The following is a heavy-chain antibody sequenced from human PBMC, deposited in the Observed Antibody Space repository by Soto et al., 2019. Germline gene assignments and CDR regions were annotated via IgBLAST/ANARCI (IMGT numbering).Heavy chain of an antibody. D-gene: IGHD3-22*01. CDR1: GGSISSCY. J-gene: IGHJ5*02. CDR2: IYYSGST. Sequence: PSETLSLTCTVSGGSISSCYWSWIRQPPGKGLEWIGYIYYSGSTNYNPSLKSRVTISVDTSKNQFSLKLSSVAAADTAVYYCARSPRYYDSSGYYNWFDPWGQGTLVTVSS. CDR3: ARSPRYYDSSGYYNWFDP. V-gene: IGHV4-59*08.